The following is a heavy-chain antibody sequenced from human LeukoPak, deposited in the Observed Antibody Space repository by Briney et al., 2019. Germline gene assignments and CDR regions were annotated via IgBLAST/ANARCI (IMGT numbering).Heavy chain of an antibody. D-gene: IGHD6-19*01. V-gene: IGHV1-69*13. Sequence: GASVKVSCKASGGTFSSYAISWVRQASGQGLEWMGGIIPIFGTANYAQKFQGRVTITADESTSTAYMELSSLRSEDTAVYYCAREVVVAEGNWFDPWGQGTLVTVSP. J-gene: IGHJ5*02. CDR3: AREVVVAEGNWFDP. CDR2: IIPIFGTA. CDR1: GGTFSSYA.